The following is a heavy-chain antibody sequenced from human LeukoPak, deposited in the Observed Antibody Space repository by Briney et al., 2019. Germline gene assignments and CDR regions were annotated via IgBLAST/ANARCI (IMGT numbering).Heavy chain of an antibody. CDR3: ARNRDYGDYEVDY. J-gene: IGHJ4*02. CDR2: IYPGDSDT. Sequence: GESLKISCKGSGYSFNTYWIGWVRQMPGKGLEWMGIIYPGDSDTRYSPSFQGQVTISADKSISTAYPQWSSLKASDTAMYYCARNRDYGDYEVDYWGQGTLVTVSS. CDR1: GYSFNTYW. V-gene: IGHV5-51*01. D-gene: IGHD4-17*01.